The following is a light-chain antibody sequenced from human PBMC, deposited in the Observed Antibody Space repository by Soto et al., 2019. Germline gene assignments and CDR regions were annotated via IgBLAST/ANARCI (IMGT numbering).Light chain of an antibody. J-gene: IGLJ2*01. CDR1: SSDVGSYNL. V-gene: IGLV2-23*03. Sequence: QSVLTQPASVSGSPGQSITISCTGTSSDVGSYNLVSWYQQHPGKAPKLMIYEGSKRPSGVSNRFSGSKSGNTASLTISGLQAEDEADYCCSYAGSSTFHVVFGGGTKLTVL. CDR3: CSYAGSSTFHVV. CDR2: EGS.